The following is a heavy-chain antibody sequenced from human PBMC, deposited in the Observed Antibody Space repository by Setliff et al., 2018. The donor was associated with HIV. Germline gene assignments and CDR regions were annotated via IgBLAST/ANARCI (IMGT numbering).Heavy chain of an antibody. J-gene: IGHJ6*03. CDR3: ARTRGGGSSVYYYYYMDV. CDR2: MNPDSGST. CDR1: GYTSTNYD. V-gene: IGHV1-8*01. Sequence: ASVKVSCKASGYTSTNYDIIWVRQATGQGLEWMGWMNPDSGSTGSAQNFQGRLTITWNTSISTAYMELGSLGFDDTAVYFCARTRGGGSSVYYYYYMDVWGQGTAVTVSS. D-gene: IGHD2-15*01.